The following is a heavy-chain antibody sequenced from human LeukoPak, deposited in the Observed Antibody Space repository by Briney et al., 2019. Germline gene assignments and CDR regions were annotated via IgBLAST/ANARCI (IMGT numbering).Heavy chain of an antibody. V-gene: IGHV4-38-2*02. Sequence: SETLSLTCAVSGYSISSGYYWGWIRQPPGKGLEWIGSIYHSGSTYYNPSLKSRVTISVDTSKNQFSLKLSSVTAADTAVYYCARETGGYSYSLDYWGQGTLVTASS. CDR3: ARETGGYSYSLDY. CDR2: IYHSGST. J-gene: IGHJ4*02. CDR1: GYSISSGYY. D-gene: IGHD5-18*01.